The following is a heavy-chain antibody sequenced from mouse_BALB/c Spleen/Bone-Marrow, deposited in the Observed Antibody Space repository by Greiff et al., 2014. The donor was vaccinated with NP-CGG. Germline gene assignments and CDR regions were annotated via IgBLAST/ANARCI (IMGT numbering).Heavy chain of an antibody. V-gene: IGHV1S56*01. CDR1: GYTFTSYY. J-gene: IGHJ4*01. CDR3: ARLGRDYAMDY. CDR2: IYPGNVNT. Sequence: VQLQQSGPELVKPGASVRISCKASGYTFTSYYIHWVKQRPGQGLEWIGWIYPGNVNTKYNEKFKGKATLTADKPSSTAYMQLSSLTSEDSAVYFCARLGRDYAMDYWGQGTSVTVSS. D-gene: IGHD4-1*01.